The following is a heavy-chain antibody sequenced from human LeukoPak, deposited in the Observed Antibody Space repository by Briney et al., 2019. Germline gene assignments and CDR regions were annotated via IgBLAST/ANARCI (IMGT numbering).Heavy chain of an antibody. Sequence: GGSLRLSCVASGFTFSSYAMSWVRQAPGKGLEWVSAISGSGGSTYYADSVKGRFTISRDNAKNSLYLQMNSLRAEDTALYYCAGSNGAVGSGDYWGQGTLVTVSS. CDR3: AGSNGAVGSGDY. D-gene: IGHD1-26*01. CDR1: GFTFSSYA. J-gene: IGHJ4*02. V-gene: IGHV3-23*01. CDR2: ISGSGGST.